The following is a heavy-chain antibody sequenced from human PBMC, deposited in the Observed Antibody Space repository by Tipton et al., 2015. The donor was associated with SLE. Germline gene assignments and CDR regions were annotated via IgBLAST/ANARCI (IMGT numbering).Heavy chain of an antibody. V-gene: IGHV1-69*05. CDR3: ARGPARDIVVVVAATQYYFDY. D-gene: IGHD2-15*01. J-gene: IGHJ4*02. CDR1: GGTFSSYA. Sequence: QSGAEVKKPGSSVKVSCKASGGTFSSYAISWVRQAPGQGLEWMGGIIPIFGTANYAQKFQGRVTITTDESTSTAYMELSSLRSEDTAVYYCARGPARDIVVVVAATQYYFDYWGQGTLVTVSS. CDR2: IIPIFGTA.